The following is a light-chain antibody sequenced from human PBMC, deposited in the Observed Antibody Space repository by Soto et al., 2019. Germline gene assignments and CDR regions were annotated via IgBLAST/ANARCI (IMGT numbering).Light chain of an antibody. CDR1: QSVSSSY. CDR2: GAS. Sequence: EIVLTQSPGTLALSPGERATLSCRASQSVSSSYLAWYQQKPGQAPRLLINGASSRATVIPDGLSGSGSGTDVTLTISRLEPEDVAVYYCQQYGSSPSWTFGQGTKVDIK. V-gene: IGKV3-20*01. CDR3: QQYGSSPSWT. J-gene: IGKJ1*01.